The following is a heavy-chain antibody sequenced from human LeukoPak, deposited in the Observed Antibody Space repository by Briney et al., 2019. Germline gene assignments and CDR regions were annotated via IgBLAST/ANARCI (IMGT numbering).Heavy chain of an antibody. CDR3: ASTPQYYYASGSYPFDY. CDR2: ISSSGSTI. CDR1: GFTSSDYY. J-gene: IGHJ4*02. D-gene: IGHD3-10*01. Sequence: GGSLRLSCAGSGFTSSDYYMSWIRQAPGKGLEWVSYISSSGSTIYYADSVKGRFTISGDNAKNSLYLQMNSLRAEDTATYYCASTPQYYYASGSYPFDYWGQGTLVTVSS. V-gene: IGHV3-11*01.